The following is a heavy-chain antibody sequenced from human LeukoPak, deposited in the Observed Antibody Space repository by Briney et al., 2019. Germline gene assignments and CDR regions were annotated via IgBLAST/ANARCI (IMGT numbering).Heavy chain of an antibody. Sequence: PGGSLRLSCAASGFSFSSYWMHWVRQAPGKGLVWVSRISGDGSGITFADSVKGRFSIPRDNAKNTLYLQMNSLRAEDTAIYYCARRGGLGYGDLDYWGQGTLVTVSS. CDR2: ISGDGSGI. V-gene: IGHV3-74*01. CDR3: ARRGGLGYGDLDY. D-gene: IGHD4-17*01. CDR1: GFSFSSYW. J-gene: IGHJ4*02.